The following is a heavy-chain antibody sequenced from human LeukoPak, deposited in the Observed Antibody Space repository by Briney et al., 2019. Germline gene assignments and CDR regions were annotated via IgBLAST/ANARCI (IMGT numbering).Heavy chain of an antibody. V-gene: IGHV1-18*01. CDR2: ISAYNGNT. CDR1: GYTFTSYG. CDR3: ARDLPWFGELLRGFDP. D-gene: IGHD3-10*01. J-gene: IGHJ5*02. Sequence: ASVKVSCKASGYTFTSYGISWVRQAPGQGLEWMGWISAYNGNTNYAQKLQGRATMTTDTSTSTAYMELRSLRSDDTAVYYCARDLPWFGELLRGFDPWGQGTLVTVSS.